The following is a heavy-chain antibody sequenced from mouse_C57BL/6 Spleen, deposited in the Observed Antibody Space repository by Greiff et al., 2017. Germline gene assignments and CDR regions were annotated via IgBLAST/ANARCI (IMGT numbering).Heavy chain of an antibody. J-gene: IGHJ3*01. CDR1: GYTFTNYW. CDR3: ARGGDYGSRGFAD. Sequence: QVQLQQSGAELVRPGTSVKMSCKASGYTFTNYWIGWAKQRPGHGLEWIGDIYPGGGYTNYNEKFKGKATLTADKSSSTAYMQFSSLTSEDSAIYYCARGGDYGSRGFADWGQGTLVTVSA. D-gene: IGHD1-1*01. CDR2: IYPGGGYT. V-gene: IGHV1-63*01.